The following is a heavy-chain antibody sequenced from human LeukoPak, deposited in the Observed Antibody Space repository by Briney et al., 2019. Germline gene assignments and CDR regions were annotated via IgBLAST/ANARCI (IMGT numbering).Heavy chain of an antibody. CDR3: AKGKGNCGGDCRAKDYYYYYMDV. CDR1: GFTFSSYG. D-gene: IGHD2-21*01. J-gene: IGHJ6*03. CDR2: IRYDGSNK. V-gene: IGHV3-30*02. Sequence: PGGSLRLSXAASGFTFSSYGMHWVRQAPGKGLEWVAFIRYDGSNKYYADSVKGRFTISRDNSKNTLYLQMNSLRAEDTAVYYCAKGKGNCGGDCRAKDYYYYYMDVWGKGTTVTVSS.